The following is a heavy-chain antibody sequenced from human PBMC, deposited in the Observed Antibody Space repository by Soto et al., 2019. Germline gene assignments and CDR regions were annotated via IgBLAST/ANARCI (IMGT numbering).Heavy chain of an antibody. CDR1: GGSFSGYY. Sequence: QVQLQQWGAGLLKPSETLSLTCAVYGGSFSGYYWSWIRQPPGKGLEWIGEINHSGSTNYNPSLKSRVTISVDTSKNQFSPKLGSVTAADAAVYYGARHGVRGGQSSWGQGTLVTVSS. D-gene: IGHD3-10*01. V-gene: IGHV4-34*01. CDR3: ARHGVRGGQSS. J-gene: IGHJ4*02. CDR2: INHSGST.